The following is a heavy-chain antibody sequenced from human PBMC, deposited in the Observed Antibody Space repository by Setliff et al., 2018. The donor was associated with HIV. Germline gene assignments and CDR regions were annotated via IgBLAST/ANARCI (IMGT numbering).Heavy chain of an antibody. CDR3: ARVRGYSSGWFGQHFDY. D-gene: IGHD6-19*01. CDR2: IHQDGSEK. J-gene: IGHJ4*02. V-gene: IGHV3-7*01. CDR1: GFTFNSYW. Sequence: WGSLRLSCAASGFTFNSYWMSWVRQAPGEGLEWVANIHQDGSEKYYVDSVKGRFTISRDNAKNSLYLQMNSLRAEDTAVYFCARVRGYSSGWFGQHFDYWGQGTLVTVSS.